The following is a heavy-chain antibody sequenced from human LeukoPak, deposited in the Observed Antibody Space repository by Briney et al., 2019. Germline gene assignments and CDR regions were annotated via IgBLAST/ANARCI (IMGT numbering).Heavy chain of an antibody. V-gene: IGHV1-69*02. CDR1: GYTFTSYY. Sequence: ASVKVSCKASGYTFTSYYMHWVRQAPGQGLEWMGRIIPILGIANYAQKFQGRVTITADKSTSTAYMELSSLRSEDTAVYYCARNRPSGPFDYWGQGTLVTVSS. D-gene: IGHD6-19*01. CDR3: ARNRPSGPFDY. CDR2: IIPILGIA. J-gene: IGHJ4*02.